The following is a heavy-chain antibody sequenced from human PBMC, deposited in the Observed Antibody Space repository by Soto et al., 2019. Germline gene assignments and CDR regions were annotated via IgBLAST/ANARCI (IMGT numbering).Heavy chain of an antibody. D-gene: IGHD3-3*01. CDR3: AREKKNHDFWAESAPYYYYGMDG. V-gene: IGHV1-18*01. J-gene: IGHJ6*02. CDR2: ISAYNGNT. Sequence: ASLKVSCKSSGYTFTSYGISWVRQAPGQGLEWMGWISAYNGNTNYAQKLQGRVTMTTDTSTSTAYMELRSLRSDDTAVYHCAREKKNHDFWAESAPYYYYGMDGWGQGNTVTVYS. CDR1: GYTFTSYG.